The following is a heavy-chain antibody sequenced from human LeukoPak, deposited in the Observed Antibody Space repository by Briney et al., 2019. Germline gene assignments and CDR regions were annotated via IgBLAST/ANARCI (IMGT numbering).Heavy chain of an antibody. CDR2: ISSSSSYI. V-gene: IGHV3-21*01. Sequence: GGSLRLSCAASGFTFSSYSMNWVRQAPGKGLEWVSSISSSSSYIYYADSVKGRFTISRDNAKNSLYLQMNNMRAEDTAVYYCARGITIFGVVINHYGMDVWGQGTTVTVSS. CDR1: GFTFSSYS. CDR3: ARGITIFGVVINHYGMDV. D-gene: IGHD3-3*01. J-gene: IGHJ6*02.